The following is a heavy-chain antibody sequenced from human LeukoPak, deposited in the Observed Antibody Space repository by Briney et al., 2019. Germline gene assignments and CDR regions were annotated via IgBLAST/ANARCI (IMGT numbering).Heavy chain of an antibody. J-gene: IGHJ6*03. CDR3: ARCAIVVVTYYYYYMDV. Sequence: SETLSLTCAVYGGSFSGYYWSWIRQPPGKGLEWIGEINHSGSTNYNPSLKSRVTISVDTSKNQFSLKLSSVTAADTAVYYCARCAIVVVTYYYYYMDVWGQGTTVTISS. CDR1: GGSFSGYY. D-gene: IGHD3-22*01. CDR2: INHSGST. V-gene: IGHV4-34*01.